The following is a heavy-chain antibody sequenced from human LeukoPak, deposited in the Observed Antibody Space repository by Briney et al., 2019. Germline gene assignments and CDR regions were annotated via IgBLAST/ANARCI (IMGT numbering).Heavy chain of an antibody. J-gene: IGHJ4*02. Sequence: RASVKVSCKVSGYTLSEFSMHWVRQTPGKGLEWMGGFDPEDDETTYAQKFQGRVTMTEDTSTDTAYMELSSLRSEDTAVYFCATAYMVGARRPFHYWGQGTLVTVSS. CDR3: ATAYMVGARRPFHY. CDR1: GYTLSEFS. CDR2: FDPEDDET. V-gene: IGHV1-24*01. D-gene: IGHD1-26*01.